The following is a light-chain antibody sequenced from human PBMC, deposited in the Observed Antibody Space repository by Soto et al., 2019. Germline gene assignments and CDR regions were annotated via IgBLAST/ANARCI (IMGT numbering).Light chain of an antibody. CDR1: SGHSSYI. J-gene: IGLJ3*02. Sequence: QPVLTQSSSASASLGSSVKLTCTLSSGHSSYIIAWHQQQPGKAPRYLMKLEGSGSYNKGSGVPDRVSGSSSGADRYLTISNLQSEDEADYYCETWDSNTHVFGGGTKLTVL. CDR2: LEGSGSY. V-gene: IGLV4-60*03. CDR3: ETWDSNTHV.